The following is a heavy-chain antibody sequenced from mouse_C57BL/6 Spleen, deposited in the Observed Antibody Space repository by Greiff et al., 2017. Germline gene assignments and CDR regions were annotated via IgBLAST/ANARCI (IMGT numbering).Heavy chain of an antibody. CDR3: AREGGTAQAKLDY. D-gene: IGHD3-2*02. Sequence: QVQLQQPGTELVKPGASVKLSCKASGYTFTSYWMHWVKQRPGQGLEWIGNINPSNGGTNYNEKFKSKATLTVDKSSSTAYMQLSSLTSEDSAVYYGAREGGTAQAKLDYWGQGTTLTVSS. CDR1: GYTFTSYW. CDR2: INPSNGGT. V-gene: IGHV1-53*01. J-gene: IGHJ2*01.